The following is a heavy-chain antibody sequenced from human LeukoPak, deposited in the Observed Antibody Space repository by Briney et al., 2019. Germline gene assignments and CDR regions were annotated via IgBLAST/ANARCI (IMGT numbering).Heavy chain of an antibody. CDR2: IYYSGST. Sequence: SETLSLTCTVSGGSISSTTYYWGWIRQPPGKALEWIGSIYYSGSTYYNPSLKSRVTISVDTSKNQFSLKLSSMTAADTAVYYCARDLGDRSRAYFAFDYWGQGTLVTVSS. J-gene: IGHJ4*02. CDR1: GGSISSTTYY. D-gene: IGHD2/OR15-2a*01. V-gene: IGHV4-39*07. CDR3: ARDLGDRSRAYFAFDY.